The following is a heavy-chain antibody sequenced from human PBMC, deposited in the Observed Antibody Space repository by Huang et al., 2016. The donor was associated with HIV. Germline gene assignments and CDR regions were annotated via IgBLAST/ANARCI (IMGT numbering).Heavy chain of an antibody. Sequence: VQLVQSGAEVKKPGESLKISCKGSGYSLSSYWIAWVRQMPGKGLEWMGSIFPDDSDTTYSPSFEGQVTISADKSIGTAYLQWSSLKASDTAMYYCARRFSSSSGYFDYWGQGSLVTVSS. J-gene: IGHJ4*02. V-gene: IGHV5-51*01. CDR2: IFPDDSDT. CDR3: ARRFSSSSGYFDY. D-gene: IGHD6-6*01. CDR1: GYSLSSYW.